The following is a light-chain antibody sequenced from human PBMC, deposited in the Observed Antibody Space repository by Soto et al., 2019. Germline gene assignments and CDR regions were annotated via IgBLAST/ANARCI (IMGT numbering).Light chain of an antibody. CDR2: GAS. V-gene: IGKV3-20*01. J-gene: IGKJ1*01. Sequence: EIVLTQSPGTLSLSPGERATLSCRASQSVSSSYLAWYQQKPGQAPRLLIYGASSRATGIPDRFSGSGSGTDFTLTISRPEPEDFAVYYCQQYGSSPLGTFGQGTKVDIK. CDR3: QQYGSSPLGT. CDR1: QSVSSSY.